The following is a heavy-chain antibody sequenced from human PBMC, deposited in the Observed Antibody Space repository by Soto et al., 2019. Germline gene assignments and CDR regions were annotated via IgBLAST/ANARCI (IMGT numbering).Heavy chain of an antibody. Sequence: XESLRLSCLASGFTFSSYAMSWVRQAPGRGLEWVSAISGSGDKTYYADSVKGRFTISRDASRNTVYLHMDRPTAEDTAVYYCAKEDDALTGYYNEYLDFWGQGTLVTVSS. V-gene: IGHV3-23*01. CDR3: AKEDDALTGYYNEYLDF. J-gene: IGHJ4*02. D-gene: IGHD3-9*01. CDR1: GFTFSSYA. CDR2: ISGSGDKT.